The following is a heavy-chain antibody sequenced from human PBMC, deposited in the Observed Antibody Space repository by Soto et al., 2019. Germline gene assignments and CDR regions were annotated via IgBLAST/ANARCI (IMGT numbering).Heavy chain of an antibody. V-gene: IGHV4-39*01. D-gene: IGHD3-10*01. CDR2: IYYSGST. Sequence: SETLSLTCTVSGGSISSSSYYWGWIRQPPGKGLEWIGSIYYSGSTYYNPSLKSRVTISVDTSKNQFSLKLSSVTAADTAVYYCARRGPYYYGSGTEEYYYYMDVWGKGTTVTVSS. CDR3: ARRGPYYYGSGTEEYYYYMDV. J-gene: IGHJ6*03. CDR1: GGSISSSSYY.